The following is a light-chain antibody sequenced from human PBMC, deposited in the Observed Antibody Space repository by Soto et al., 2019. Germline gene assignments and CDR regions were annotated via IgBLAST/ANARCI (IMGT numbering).Light chain of an antibody. Sequence: VMTQSPATLSVSPGERATLSCRASQSLRSSLAWYQQKPGQAPRLLIYGASTRATGIPARFSGSGSGTAFTLTISSLQSEDFAVYFCQQYNIWPQTFGQGTKVEIK. CDR2: GAS. CDR1: QSLRSS. V-gene: IGKV3-15*01. CDR3: QQYNIWPQT. J-gene: IGKJ1*01.